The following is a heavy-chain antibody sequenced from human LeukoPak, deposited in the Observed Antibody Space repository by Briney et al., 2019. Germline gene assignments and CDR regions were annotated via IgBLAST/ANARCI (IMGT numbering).Heavy chain of an antibody. Sequence: GASVKVSCKASGGTFSSYAISWVRQAPGQGLEWMGGIIPIFGTANYAQKFQGRVTITADESTSTAYMELSSLRSEDTAVYYCARDWDGYNGIDYWGQGTLVTVSS. CDR1: GGTFSSYA. D-gene: IGHD5-24*01. CDR3: ARDWDGYNGIDY. CDR2: IIPIFGTA. V-gene: IGHV1-69*13. J-gene: IGHJ4*02.